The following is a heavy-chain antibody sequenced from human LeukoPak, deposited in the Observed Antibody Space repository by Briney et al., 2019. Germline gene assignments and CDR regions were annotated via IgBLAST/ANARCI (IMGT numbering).Heavy chain of an antibody. CDR1: GGSFSGYY. J-gene: IGHJ3*02. V-gene: IGHV4-34*01. CDR2: INHSGST. Sequence: SETLSLTCAVYGGSFSGYYWSWIRQPPGKGLEWIGDINHSGSTNYNPSLKSPVTISVDTSKNQFSLKPSSVTAADTAVYYCARTPRYDYIWGSYRYTGDSAFDIWGQGTMVTVSS. D-gene: IGHD3-16*02. CDR3: ARTPRYDYIWGSYRYTGDSAFDI.